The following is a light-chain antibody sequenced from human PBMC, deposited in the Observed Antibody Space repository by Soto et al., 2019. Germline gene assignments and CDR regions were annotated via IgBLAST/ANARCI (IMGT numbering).Light chain of an antibody. CDR1: PGVSSGD. Sequence: IVLTQSPGTQSLSPGERAPLSSRSIPGVSSGDSAWFQQKPGQAPRRLIYGVSTRATGIPDRFSGSGSGTALNLTISRLEPEDLAVYDCQQYGSSPRTFGRGTKLDI. V-gene: IGKV3-20*01. CDR2: GVS. J-gene: IGKJ2*01. CDR3: QQYGSSPRT.